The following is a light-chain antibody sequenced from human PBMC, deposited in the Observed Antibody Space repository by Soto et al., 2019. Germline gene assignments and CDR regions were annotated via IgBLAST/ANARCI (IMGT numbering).Light chain of an antibody. CDR3: QQYNNWAPYT. Sequence: EIVMTQSPATLSVSPGERATLSCRASQSVSSNLAWYQQKPGQAPRLLIYGASTRATGIPARFSGSGAGTDFTLTISSLQFEAFAVYYCQQYNNWAPYTFGQGTKLEIK. CDR2: GAS. CDR1: QSVSSN. J-gene: IGKJ2*01. V-gene: IGKV3-15*01.